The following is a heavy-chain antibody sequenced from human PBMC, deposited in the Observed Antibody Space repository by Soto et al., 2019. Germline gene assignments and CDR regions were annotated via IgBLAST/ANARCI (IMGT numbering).Heavy chain of an antibody. CDR2: INAGNGNT. CDR3: ARGPSGPAAPGDY. J-gene: IGHJ4*02. CDR1: GYTFTSYA. Sequence: QVQLVQSGAEVKKPGASVKVSCKASGYTFTSYAMHWVRQAPGQRLEWMGWINAGNGNTKYSQKFQGRATITRNPSASTAYRALSSLRSEDTAVYYCARGPSGPAAPGDYGGQGTLVTVSS. V-gene: IGHV1-3*01. D-gene: IGHD5-12*01.